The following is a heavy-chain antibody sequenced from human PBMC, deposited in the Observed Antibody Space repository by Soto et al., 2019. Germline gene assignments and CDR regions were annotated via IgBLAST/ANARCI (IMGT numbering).Heavy chain of an antibody. Sequence: PSETLSLTCAVYGGSFSGYYWSWIHQPPGKGLEWIGEINHSGSTNYNPSLKSRVTISVDTSKNQFSLKLTSVTAADTAVYYCATLKQAPNGIDYWGQGTLVTVSS. V-gene: IGHV4-34*01. CDR1: GGSFSGYY. D-gene: IGHD2-8*01. CDR3: ATLKQAPNGIDY. J-gene: IGHJ4*02. CDR2: INHSGST.